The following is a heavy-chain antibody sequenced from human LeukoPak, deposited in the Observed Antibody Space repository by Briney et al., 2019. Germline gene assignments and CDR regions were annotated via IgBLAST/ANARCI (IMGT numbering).Heavy chain of an antibody. CDR1: GFTFSDYS. CDR3: ARVRANEYYYDSSGYYPPDY. J-gene: IGHJ4*02. D-gene: IGHD3-22*01. Sequence: GGSLRLSCAASGFTFSDYSMNWVRQAPGKGLEWISYISSSSSTIYYADSVKGRFTISRDNAKNSLDLQMNSLRAEDTAVYYCARVRANEYYYDSSGYYPPDYWGQGTLVTVSS. CDR2: ISSSSSTI. V-gene: IGHV3-48*01.